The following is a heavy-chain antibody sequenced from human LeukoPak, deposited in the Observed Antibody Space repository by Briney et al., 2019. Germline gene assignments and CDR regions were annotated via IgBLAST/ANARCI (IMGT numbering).Heavy chain of an antibody. Sequence: ASETLSLTCTVSGGSISSYYWSWIQQPPGKGLEWMGFIYYSGGSYYNPSLKSRVTMSVDTSKNQFSLKLSSVTAADTAVYYCARDAEYFQHWGQGTLVTVSS. CDR2: IYYSGGS. CDR1: GGSISSYY. V-gene: IGHV4-59*12. J-gene: IGHJ1*01. CDR3: ARDAEYFQH.